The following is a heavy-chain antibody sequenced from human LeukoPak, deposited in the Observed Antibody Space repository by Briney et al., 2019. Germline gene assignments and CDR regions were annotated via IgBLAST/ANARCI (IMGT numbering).Heavy chain of an antibody. CDR3: TRVSAPYYYYGMDV. CDR1: GFTFGDYA. V-gene: IGHV3-49*04. Sequence: GGSLRLSCTASGFTFGDYAMSWVRQAPGKGLEWVGFIRSKAYGGTTEYAASVKGRFTISRDDSKSIAYLQMNSLKTEDTAVYYCTRVSAPYYYYGMDVWGKGTTVTVSP. CDR2: IRSKAYGGTT. J-gene: IGHJ6*04.